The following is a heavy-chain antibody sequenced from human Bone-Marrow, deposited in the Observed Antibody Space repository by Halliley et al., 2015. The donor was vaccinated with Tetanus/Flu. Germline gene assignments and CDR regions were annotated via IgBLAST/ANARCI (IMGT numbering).Heavy chain of an antibody. D-gene: IGHD1-26*01. CDR3: ARRLLGGFKAVDF. V-gene: IGHV4-34*01. J-gene: IGHJ4*01. Sequence: EWIAEINDRGSTNYNPSLKSRVTISVDTSKNQFSLKVFSVTAADTAIYYCARRLLGGFKAVDFWDQGTLVSVSS. CDR2: INDRGST.